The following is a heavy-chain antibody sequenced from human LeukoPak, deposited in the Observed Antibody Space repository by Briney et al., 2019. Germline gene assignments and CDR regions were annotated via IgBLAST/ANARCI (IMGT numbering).Heavy chain of an antibody. Sequence: SVKVSCKASGGTFSSYAISWVRQAPGQGLEWMGGIIPIFGTANYAQKFQGRVTITADESTSTAYMELSSLRSEDTAVYYCARGRAEYTSLGFDPWGQGTLVTVSS. CDR2: IIPIFGTA. CDR1: GGTFSSYA. J-gene: IGHJ5*02. D-gene: IGHD6-6*01. V-gene: IGHV1-69*13. CDR3: ARGRAEYTSLGFDP.